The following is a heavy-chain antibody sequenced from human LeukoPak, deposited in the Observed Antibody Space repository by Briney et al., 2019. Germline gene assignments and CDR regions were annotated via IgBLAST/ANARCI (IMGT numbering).Heavy chain of an antibody. CDR1: GGSISSGSYY. CDR3: ARGVYDFWSGPSPTLNWFDP. Sequence: SQTLSLTCTVSGGSISSGSYYWSWIRQPAGKGLEWIGRIYTSGSTNYNPSLKSRVTISVDTSKNQFSLKLSSVTAADTAVYYCARGVYDFWSGPSPTLNWFDPWGQGTLVTVSS. V-gene: IGHV4-61*02. J-gene: IGHJ5*02. D-gene: IGHD3-3*01. CDR2: IYTSGST.